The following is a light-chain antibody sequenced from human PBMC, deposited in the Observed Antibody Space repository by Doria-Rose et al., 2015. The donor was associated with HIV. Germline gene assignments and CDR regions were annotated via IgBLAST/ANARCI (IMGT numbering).Light chain of an antibody. Sequence: TQSPESLGMSLGERATLNCKSNQSLLYTSKNYLAWYQQKPGQPPKLLIYWASTRQSAVPARFSGSRSGTDFTLTISSLEAEDVAVYYCQQYYDTPSFGPGTTVDIK. V-gene: IGKV4-1*01. CDR3: QQYYDTPS. CDR1: QSLLYTSKNY. J-gene: IGKJ3*01. CDR2: WAS.